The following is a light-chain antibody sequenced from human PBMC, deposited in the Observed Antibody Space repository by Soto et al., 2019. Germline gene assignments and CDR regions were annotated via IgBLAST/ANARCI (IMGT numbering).Light chain of an antibody. CDR1: QSVVTN. Sequence: EIVMTQSPATLSVSLGESATLSCRASQSVVTNLAWYKQTPGQAPRLLIYAASKRATGIPARFSGSGSGTDFMLTITSLQSEEFEVYYCQQYYNSFHHTFGQGNKLEIK. CDR3: QQYYNSFHHT. V-gene: IGKV3-15*01. J-gene: IGKJ2*01. CDR2: AAS.